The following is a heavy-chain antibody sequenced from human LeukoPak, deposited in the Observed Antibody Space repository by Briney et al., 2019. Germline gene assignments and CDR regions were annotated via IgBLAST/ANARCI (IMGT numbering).Heavy chain of an antibody. CDR1: GGSISSGGSS. J-gene: IGHJ3*02. Sequence: PSETLSLTCAVSGGSISSGGSSWSWIRQPPGKGLEGIGYIYHSGSTYYNPSLKSRVTISVDRSKNQFSLKLSSVTAADTAVYYCARGLGYYDFWSGYFFDFDIWGQGTMVTVSS. D-gene: IGHD3-3*01. V-gene: IGHV4-30-2*01. CDR3: ARGLGYYDFWSGYFFDFDI. CDR2: IYHSGST.